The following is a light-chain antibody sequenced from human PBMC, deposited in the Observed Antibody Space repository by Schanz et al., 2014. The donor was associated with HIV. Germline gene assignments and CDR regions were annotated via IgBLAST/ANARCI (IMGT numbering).Light chain of an antibody. J-gene: IGKJ2*01. CDR2: GAS. CDR3: QQYGNSPYT. V-gene: IGKV3-20*01. Sequence: EIVLTQSPGTLSLSPGERATLSCRASQSVSSSYLAWYHQKPGQAPRLLIYGASSRATGIPDRFSGRGSGTDFTLTISRLEPEDFAVYYCQQYGNSPYTFGQGTKLEIK. CDR1: QSVSSSY.